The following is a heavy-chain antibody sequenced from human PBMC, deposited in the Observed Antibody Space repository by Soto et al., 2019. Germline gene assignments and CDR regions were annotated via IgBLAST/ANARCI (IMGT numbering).Heavy chain of an antibody. V-gene: IGHV1-2*02. D-gene: IGHD6-13*01. CDR3: ARDIAAAGPREDYYYYGMDV. CDR1: GYTFTGYY. CDR2: INPNSGGT. Sequence: ASVKVSCKASGYTFTGYYMHWVRQAPGQGLEWMGWINPNSGGTNYAQKFQGRVTMTRDTSISTAYMELSRLRSDDTAVYYCARDIAAAGPREDYYYYGMDVWGQGTTVTVS. J-gene: IGHJ6*02.